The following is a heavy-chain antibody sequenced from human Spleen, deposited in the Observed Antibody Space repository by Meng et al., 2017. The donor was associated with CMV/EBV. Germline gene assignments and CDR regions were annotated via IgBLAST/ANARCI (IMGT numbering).Heavy chain of an antibody. D-gene: IGHD3-10*01. J-gene: IGHJ6*02. V-gene: IGHV4-59*01. CDR2: IYYSGST. CDR3: ATFGELYGMDV. CDR1: GGSISSYF. Sequence: SATLSLSCTVSGGSISSYFWSWIRQPPGKGLEWIGYIYYSGSTNYNPSLKSRVTISVDTSKNQFSLKLSSVTAADTAVYYCATFGELYGMDVWGQGTTVTVSS.